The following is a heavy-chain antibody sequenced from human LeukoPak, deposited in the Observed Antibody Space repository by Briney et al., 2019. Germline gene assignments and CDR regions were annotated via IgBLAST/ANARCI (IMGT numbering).Heavy chain of an antibody. J-gene: IGHJ4*02. CDR3: ARGPHTGVNYYDSSGYYY. CDR1: GESFSGYY. V-gene: IGHV4-34*01. CDR2: INHSGST. Sequence: SETLSLTCAVYGESFSGYYWSWVRHPPGKGLEWIGEINHSGSTNYNSALKSRVTISVDTSKNQFSLKLSSVTAADTAVYYCARGPHTGVNYYDSSGYYYWGQGTLVTVSS. D-gene: IGHD3-22*01.